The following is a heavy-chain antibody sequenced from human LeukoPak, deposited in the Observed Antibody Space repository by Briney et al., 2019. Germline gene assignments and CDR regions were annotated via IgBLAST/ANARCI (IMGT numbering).Heavy chain of an antibody. J-gene: IGHJ4*02. CDR2: IIPIFGTA. CDR1: GGTFSSYA. D-gene: IGHD1-26*01. CDR3: ASNQWELRTPDY. V-gene: IGHV1-69*13. Sequence: ASVKVSCKASGGTFSSYAISWVRQAPGQGLEWMGGIIPIFGTANYAQKFQGRVTITADESTSTAYMELSSLRSEDTAVYYCASNQWELRTPDYWGQGTLVTVSS.